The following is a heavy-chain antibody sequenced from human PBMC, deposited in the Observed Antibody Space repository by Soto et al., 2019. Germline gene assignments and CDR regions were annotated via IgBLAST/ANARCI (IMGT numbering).Heavy chain of an antibody. D-gene: IGHD2-8*01. Sequence: SLRLSCTASGFLFTDYYMSWIRQPPGKGLEWLAYIDGSSDYTNSADSVKGRFTISRDNAKNSVFLQMNNLRADDTAVYYCARDLRFSSTNYFDFWGRGTMVTVYS. CDR2: IDGSSDYT. CDR1: GFLFTDYY. V-gene: IGHV3-11*06. J-gene: IGHJ4*02. CDR3: ARDLRFSSTNYFDF.